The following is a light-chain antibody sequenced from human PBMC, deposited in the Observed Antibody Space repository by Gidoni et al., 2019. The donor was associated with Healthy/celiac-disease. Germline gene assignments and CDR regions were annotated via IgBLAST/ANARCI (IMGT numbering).Light chain of an antibody. Sequence: DIVMTQSPDSLAVSLGERATINCKSSQSVLYISNNKNYLAWYQQKPGQPPKLLIYWASTRESGVPDRFSGSGSGTDFTLTISSRQAEDVAVYYCQQYYSTPKTFGQGTKVEIK. CDR1: QSVLYISNNKNY. J-gene: IGKJ1*01. CDR3: QQYYSTPKT. V-gene: IGKV4-1*01. CDR2: WAS.